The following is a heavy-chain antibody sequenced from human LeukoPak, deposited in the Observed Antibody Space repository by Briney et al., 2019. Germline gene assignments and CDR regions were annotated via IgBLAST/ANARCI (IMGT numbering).Heavy chain of an antibody. CDR1: GYTFTSYY. V-gene: IGHV1-46*01. CDR2: INPSGGST. CDR3: ERDRGVFMVRGEMEY. J-gene: IGHJ4*02. D-gene: IGHD3-10*01. Sequence: GASVKVSCKASGYTFTSYYMHWVRQAPGQGLEWMGIINPSGGSTSYAQKFQGRVTMTRDTSTSTVYMELSSLRSEDTAVYYCERDRGVFMVRGEMEYWGQGTLVTVSS.